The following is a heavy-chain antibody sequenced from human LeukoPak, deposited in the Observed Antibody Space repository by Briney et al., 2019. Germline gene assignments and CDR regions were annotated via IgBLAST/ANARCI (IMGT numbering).Heavy chain of an antibody. V-gene: IGHV1-46*01. CDR3: TRGALPLWFQDLIAFDM. CDR2: INPSGGST. Sequence: ASVKVSCKASGYTFTSYYMHWVRQAPGQGLEWMGIINPSGGSTSYAQKFQGRVTMTRDMSTSTVYMELSSLRSENTAVYYCTRGALPLWFQDLIAFDMWGQGTMVTVSS. D-gene: IGHD3-10*01. J-gene: IGHJ3*02. CDR1: GYTFTSYY.